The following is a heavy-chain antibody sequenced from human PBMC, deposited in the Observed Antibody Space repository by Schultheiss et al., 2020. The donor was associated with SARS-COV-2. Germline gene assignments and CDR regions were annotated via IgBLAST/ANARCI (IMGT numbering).Heavy chain of an antibody. CDR2: IYHSGST. CDR1: GGSISSGGYY. V-gene: IGHV4-39*01. Sequence: SETLSLTCTVSGGSISSGGYYWSWIRQPPGKGLEWIGSIYHSGSTYYNPSLKSRVTISVDTSKNQFSLKLSSVTAADTAVYYCARKGDGDYGYYYGMDVWGQGTTVTVSS. CDR3: ARKGDGDYGYYYGMDV. D-gene: IGHD4-17*01. J-gene: IGHJ6*02.